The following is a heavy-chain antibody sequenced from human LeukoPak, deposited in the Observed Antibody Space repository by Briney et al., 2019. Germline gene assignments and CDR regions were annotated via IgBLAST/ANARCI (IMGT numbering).Heavy chain of an antibody. CDR2: ISSSSSYT. J-gene: IGHJ6*02. Sequence: GGSLRLSCAASGFTFSDYYMSWIRQASGKGLEWVSYISSSSSYTNYADSVKGRFTISRDNAKNSLYLQMNSLRAEDTAVYYCARAPHYSNYGPYYYGMDVWGQRTTVTVSS. CDR3: ARAPHYSNYGPYYYGMDV. D-gene: IGHD4-11*01. V-gene: IGHV3-11*06. CDR1: GFTFSDYY.